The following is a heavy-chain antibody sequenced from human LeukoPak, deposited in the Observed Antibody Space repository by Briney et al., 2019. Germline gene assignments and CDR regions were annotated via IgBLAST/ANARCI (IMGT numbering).Heavy chain of an antibody. CDR3: ARDRYCSSTSCYRWFDP. D-gene: IGHD2-2*01. J-gene: IGHJ5*02. V-gene: IGHV1-2*02. CDR2: TNPNSGGT. Sequence: GSVNVPCKASGYTFTGYYMHWVRQAPGQGLEWMGWTNPNSGGTNYAQKFQGRVTMTRDTSISTAYMELSRLRSDDTAVYYCARDRYCSSTSCYRWFDPWGQGTLVTVSS. CDR1: GYTFTGYY.